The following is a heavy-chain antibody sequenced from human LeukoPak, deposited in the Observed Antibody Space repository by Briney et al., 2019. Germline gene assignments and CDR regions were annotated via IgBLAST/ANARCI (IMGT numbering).Heavy chain of an antibody. V-gene: IGHV4-4*07. CDR2: IYTSGST. J-gene: IGHJ5*02. CDR1: GGSISSYY. CDR3: AREPYSSSWNNWFDP. Sequence: SETLSLTCTVSGGSISSYYWSWIRQPAGKGLEWIGRIYTSGSTNYNPSLKSRVTMSVDTSKNQFSLKLSSVTAADTAVYYFAREPYSSSWNNWFDPWGQGTLVTVSS. D-gene: IGHD6-13*01.